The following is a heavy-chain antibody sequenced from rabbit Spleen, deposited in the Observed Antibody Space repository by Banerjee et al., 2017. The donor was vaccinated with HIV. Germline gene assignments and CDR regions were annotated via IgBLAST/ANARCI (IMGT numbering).Heavy chain of an antibody. CDR3: ARGSGDVGWGYLI. CDR1: GVSFSGNSY. Sequence: VESGGDLVKPGASLTLTCTASGVSFSGNSYMCWVRQAPGKGLEWIVCIDTGSSGFTYFATWAKGRFTCSKTSSTTVTLQMTSLTAADTATYFCARGSGDVGWGYLIWGPGTLVTVS. J-gene: IGHJ6*01. D-gene: IGHD2-1*01. CDR2: IDTGSSGFT. V-gene: IGHV1S40*01.